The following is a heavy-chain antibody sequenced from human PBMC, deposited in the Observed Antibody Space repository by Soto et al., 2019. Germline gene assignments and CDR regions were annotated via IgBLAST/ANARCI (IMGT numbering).Heavy chain of an antibody. D-gene: IGHD6-13*01. Sequence: GGSLRLSCAASGFTFSSYWMSWVRQAPGKGLEWVANIKQDGSEKYYVDSVKGRFTISRDNAKNSLYLQMSSLRSEDTAVFYCASMQQLGSWYYYYYGMDVWGQGTTVTVSS. CDR3: ASMQQLGSWYYYYYGMDV. V-gene: IGHV3-7*03. CDR2: IKQDGSEK. CDR1: GFTFSSYW. J-gene: IGHJ6*02.